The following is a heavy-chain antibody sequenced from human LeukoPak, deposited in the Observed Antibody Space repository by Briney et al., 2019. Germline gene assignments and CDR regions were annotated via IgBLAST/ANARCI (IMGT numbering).Heavy chain of an antibody. CDR2: IYHSGIT. J-gene: IGHJ5*02. V-gene: IGHV4-38-2*02. CDR3: AKITPGDYARERFNWFDP. CDR1: GYSIRSGFY. Sequence: SETLSLTCTVSGYSIRSGFYWGWIRQPPGKGLEWIGNIYHSGITYYTPSLKSRVTISVDTSKNQFSLKLSSVTAADTAVYYCAKITPGDYARERFNWFDPWGQGTLVTVSS. D-gene: IGHD4-17*01.